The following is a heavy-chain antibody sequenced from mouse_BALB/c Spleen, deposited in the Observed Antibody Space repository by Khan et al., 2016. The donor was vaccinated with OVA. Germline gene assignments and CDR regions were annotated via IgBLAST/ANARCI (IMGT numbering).Heavy chain of an antibody. CDR3: ARGRYRYPVAY. V-gene: IGHV3-2*02. J-gene: IGHJ3*01. CDR1: GYSITSDYA. Sequence: EVQLQESGPGLVKPSQSLSLTCTVTGYSITSDYAWNWIRQFPGNKLEWMGYISYSGSTSYNPSLKSRISITRDTSKNQFFLKLNSVTTEDTATYYCARGRYRYPVAYWGQGTLVTVSA. D-gene: IGHD2-14*01. CDR2: ISYSGST.